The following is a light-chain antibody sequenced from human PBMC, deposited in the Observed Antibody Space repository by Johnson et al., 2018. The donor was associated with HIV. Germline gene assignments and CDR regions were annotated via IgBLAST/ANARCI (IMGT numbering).Light chain of an antibody. V-gene: IGLV1-51*01. CDR3: GTWDNSLNSPV. J-gene: IGLJ1*01. CDR1: SSNIGNNY. Sequence: QSVLTQPPSVSAAPGQKVTISCSGSSSNIGNNYVSWYQQLPGTAPKLLIYDNNKRPSGIPDRFSGSKSGTSATLGITGLQTGDEADYYCGTWDNSLNSPVCGTGTKGTVL. CDR2: DNN.